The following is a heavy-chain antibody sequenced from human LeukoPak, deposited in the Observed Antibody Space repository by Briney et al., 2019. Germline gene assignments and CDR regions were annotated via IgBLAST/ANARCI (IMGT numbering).Heavy chain of an antibody. D-gene: IGHD1-7*01. Sequence: GRSLRLSCAASGSTFDDYAMHWVRHAPGKGLEWVSGISWNSGSIGYADSVKGRFTISRDNAKNSLYLQMNSLRAEDTALYYCAKVAGTTPKLMYYFDYWGQGTLVTVSS. V-gene: IGHV3-9*01. CDR1: GSTFDDYA. CDR3: AKVAGTTPKLMYYFDY. CDR2: ISWNSGSI. J-gene: IGHJ4*02.